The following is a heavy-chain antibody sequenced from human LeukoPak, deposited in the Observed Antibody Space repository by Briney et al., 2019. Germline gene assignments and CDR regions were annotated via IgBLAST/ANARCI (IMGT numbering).Heavy chain of an antibody. J-gene: IGHJ6*03. CDR2: IKQDGSEK. D-gene: IGHD2-2*01. Sequence: GGSLRLSCAASGFTFSSYWMSWVRQAPGKGLEWVANIKQDGSEKYYVDSVKGRFTISRDNAKNSLYLQMNSLRAEDTAVYYCARDSGYASYYYYYYMDVLGKGTTVTVSS. CDR1: GFTFSSYW. V-gene: IGHV3-7*01. CDR3: ARDSGYASYYYYYYMDV.